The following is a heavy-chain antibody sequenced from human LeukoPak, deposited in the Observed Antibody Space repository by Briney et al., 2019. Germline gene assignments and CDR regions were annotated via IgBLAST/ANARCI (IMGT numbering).Heavy chain of an antibody. CDR2: ISSSSSYI. D-gene: IGHD6-19*01. V-gene: IGHV3-21*01. CDR3: ARDSMGGNGGWFNY. Sequence: GGSLRLSCAASGFTFSSYEMNWVRQAPGKGLEWVSPISSSSSYIYYADSVKGRFTISRDNAKNSLYLQMNSLRAEDTAVYYCARDSMGGNGGWFNYWGQGTLVTVSS. J-gene: IGHJ4*02. CDR1: GFTFSSYE.